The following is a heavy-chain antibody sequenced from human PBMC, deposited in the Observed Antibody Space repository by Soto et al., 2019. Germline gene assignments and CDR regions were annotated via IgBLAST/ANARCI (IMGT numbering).Heavy chain of an antibody. CDR1: GGTFSSYA. CDR3: AASRDVDFWSGYPLDY. Sequence: QVQLVQSGAEVKKPGSSVKVSCKASGGTFSSYAISWVRQAPGQGLEWMGGIIPIFGTANYAQKFQGRVTITADKSTSTAYMELSSLSSEDTAVYYCAASRDVDFWSGYPLDYWGQGTLVTVSS. J-gene: IGHJ4*02. CDR2: IIPIFGTA. D-gene: IGHD3-3*01. V-gene: IGHV1-69*06.